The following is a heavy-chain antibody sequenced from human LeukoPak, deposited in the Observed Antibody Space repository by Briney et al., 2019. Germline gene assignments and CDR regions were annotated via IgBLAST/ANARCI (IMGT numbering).Heavy chain of an antibody. CDR3: AGGRDSITGDQSDY. Sequence: GGSLRLSCAASGFTFSTYSMNWVRQAPGKGLEWVSSLSSSSTYMYYADSVKGRFTISRDNAKNSLYLQMNNLRAGDTAVYYCAGGRDSITGDQSDYWGQGTLVTVSS. J-gene: IGHJ4*02. D-gene: IGHD1-20*01. CDR2: LSSSSTYM. V-gene: IGHV3-21*01. CDR1: GFTFSTYS.